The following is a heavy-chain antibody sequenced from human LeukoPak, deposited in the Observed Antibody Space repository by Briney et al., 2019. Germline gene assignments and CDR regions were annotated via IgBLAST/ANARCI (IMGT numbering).Heavy chain of an antibody. CDR2: MNPNSGNT. D-gene: IGHD2-15*01. V-gene: IGHV1-8*02. Sequence: GASVKVSCKASGYTFTSYGISWVRQATGQGLEWMGWMNPNSGNTGYAQKFQGRVTMTRNTSISTAYMELSSLRSEDTAVYYCARDCPNSGGSCYHLDYWGQGTLVTVSS. CDR3: ARDCPNSGGSCYHLDY. CDR1: GYTFTSYG. J-gene: IGHJ4*02.